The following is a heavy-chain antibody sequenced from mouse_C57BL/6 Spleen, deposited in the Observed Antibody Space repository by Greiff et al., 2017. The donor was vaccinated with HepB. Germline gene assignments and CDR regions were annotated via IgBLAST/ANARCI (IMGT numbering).Heavy chain of an antibody. V-gene: IGHV5-17*01. Sequence: EVKLMESGGGLVKPGGSLKLSCAASGFTFSDYGMHWVRQAPEKGLEWVAYISSGSSTIYYADTVKGRFTISRDNAKNTLFLQMTSLRSEDTAMYYCARPGTTVVATGFDYWGQGTTLTVSS. J-gene: IGHJ2*01. D-gene: IGHD1-1*01. CDR1: GFTFSDYG. CDR3: ARPGTTVVATGFDY. CDR2: ISSGSSTI.